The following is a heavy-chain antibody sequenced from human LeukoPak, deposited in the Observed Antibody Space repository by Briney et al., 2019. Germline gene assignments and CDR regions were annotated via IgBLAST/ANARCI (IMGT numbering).Heavy chain of an antibody. J-gene: IGHJ6*02. D-gene: IGHD3-10*01. CDR3: AKDIWFGELLHYYYYYGMDV. V-gene: IGHV3-23*01. Sequence: PGGSLRLSCAASGFTFSSYAMSWVRQAPGKGLEWVSAISGSGGRTYYADSVKGRFTISRDNSKNTLYLQMNSLRAEDTAVYYCAKDIWFGELLHYYYYYGMDVWGQGTAVTVSS. CDR1: GFTFSSYA. CDR2: ISGSGGRT.